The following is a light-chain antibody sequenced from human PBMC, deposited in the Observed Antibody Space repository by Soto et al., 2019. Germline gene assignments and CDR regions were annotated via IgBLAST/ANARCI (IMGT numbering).Light chain of an antibody. CDR2: GAS. J-gene: IGKJ4*01. V-gene: IGKV3-20*01. CDR3: QQYGSSPS. CDR1: QSVSSSS. Sequence: EIVLTQSPGTLSLSPGERATLSCRASQSVSSSSLAWYQQKPGQAPRLLLYGASSRATDIPDRFSGSGSGTDFTLTISRLEPEDFSVYYCQQYGSSPSFGGGTKVEIK.